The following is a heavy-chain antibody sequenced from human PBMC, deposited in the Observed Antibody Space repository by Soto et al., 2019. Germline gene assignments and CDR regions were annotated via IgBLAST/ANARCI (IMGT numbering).Heavy chain of an antibody. J-gene: IGHJ5*02. CDR1: VFTFSGYW. Sequence: XGSLRLSCAASVFTFSGYWMACVRHSPGKWLEWVASIKQDESEKFYVDSVKGRFTISRDNAKKTVYLQMNGLRAEDTAVYYCARDPGPRAAALRGLGWFHPWGQATLFTVSS. CDR3: ARDPGPRAAALRGLGWFHP. V-gene: IGHV3-7*03. D-gene: IGHD2-2*01. CDR2: IKQDESEK.